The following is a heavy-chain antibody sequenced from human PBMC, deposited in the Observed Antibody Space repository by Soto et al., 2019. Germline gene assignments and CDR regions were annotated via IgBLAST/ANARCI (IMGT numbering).Heavy chain of an antibody. CDR1: GGTFSSYA. D-gene: IGHD4-17*01. J-gene: IGHJ4*02. V-gene: IGHV1-69*05. Sequence: GASVKVSCKASGGTFSSYAISWVRQAPGQGLEWMGGIIPIFGTTNYAQKFQGRVTITTDTSTSTAYMELRSLRSDDTAVYYCARDHRTTVTTFGDSFDYWGQGTLVTVSS. CDR2: IIPIFGTT. CDR3: ARDHRTTVTTFGDSFDY.